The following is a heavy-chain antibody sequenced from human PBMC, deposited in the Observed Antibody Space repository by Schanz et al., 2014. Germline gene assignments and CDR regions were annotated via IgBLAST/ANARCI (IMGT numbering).Heavy chain of an antibody. Sequence: DVQLLESGGGLVQPGGSLRLSCAASGFTFTNYAMSWVRQAPGKGLEWVSLISDSGDTTYYADSVKGRFTISRDNSKNTLYLQMNSLRVEDTAVYYCAKDRSWDYDSSGYFDYWGQGTLVTVSS. CDR3: AKDRSWDYDSSGYFDY. V-gene: IGHV3-23*01. D-gene: IGHD3-22*01. CDR2: ISDSGDTT. CDR1: GFTFTNYA. J-gene: IGHJ4*02.